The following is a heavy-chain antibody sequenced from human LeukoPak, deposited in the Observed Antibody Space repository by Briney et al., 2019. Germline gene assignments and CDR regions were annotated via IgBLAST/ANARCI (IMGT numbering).Heavy chain of an antibody. CDR3: ARATGNDAFDI. CDR2: ISSSSSYI. V-gene: IGHV3-21*01. CDR1: GFTFSSYS. D-gene: IGHD3-10*01. J-gene: IGHJ3*02. Sequence: GGSLRLSCAASGFTFSSYSMNWVRQAPGKGLEWVSSISSSSSYIYYADSVKGRFTIPRDNAKNSLYLQMNSLRAEDTAVYYCARATGNDAFDIWGQGTMVTVSS.